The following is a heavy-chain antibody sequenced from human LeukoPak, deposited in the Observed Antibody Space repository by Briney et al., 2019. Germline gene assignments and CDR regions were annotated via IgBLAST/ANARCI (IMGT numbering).Heavy chain of an antibody. J-gene: IGHJ4*02. CDR3: AARPDSNWGPYDY. Sequence: GGSLRLSCAVSGYTVSDKPMTWVRQAARKGLEWVSVIYSDGSTYYSESVKGRFYISRDNSKNTLYLQMNSLGAEATAVYYCAARPDSNWGPYDYWGQGTLVTVSS. CDR1: GYTVSDKP. CDR2: IYSDGST. D-gene: IGHD7-27*01. V-gene: IGHV3-66*01.